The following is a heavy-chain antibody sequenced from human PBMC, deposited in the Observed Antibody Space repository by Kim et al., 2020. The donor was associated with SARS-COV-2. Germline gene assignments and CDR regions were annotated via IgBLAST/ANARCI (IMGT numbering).Heavy chain of an antibody. Sequence: SVKVSCRASGGTFSNYAINWVRQAPGQGLEWIGNIIPIFDITNPAPDFLGRVTITADESTGTAYMELSSLRSEDTAVYYCARSTPQRDTHSYDSLAHFDYWGQGTLVTVSA. CDR2: IIPIFDIT. V-gene: IGHV1-69*13. J-gene: IGHJ4*02. CDR1: GGTFSNYA. D-gene: IGHD3-22*01. CDR3: ARSTPQRDTHSYDSLAHFDY.